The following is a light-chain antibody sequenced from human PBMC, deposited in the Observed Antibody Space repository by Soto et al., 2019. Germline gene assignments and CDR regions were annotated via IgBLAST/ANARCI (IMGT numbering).Light chain of an antibody. CDR3: CSYAGSYTYV. CDR2: EVS. Sequence: QSALTQPASVSGSPGQSITISCTGTSSDVGSYDLVSWYQQHPGKAPKLMIYEVSSRPSGVSNRFSGSKSANTASLTISGLQAEDEADYYCCSYAGSYTYVFGTGTKLTVL. J-gene: IGLJ1*01. V-gene: IGLV2-23*02. CDR1: SSDVGSYDL.